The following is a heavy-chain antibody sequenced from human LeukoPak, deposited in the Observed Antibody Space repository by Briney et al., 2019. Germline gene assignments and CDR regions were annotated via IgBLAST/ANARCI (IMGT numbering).Heavy chain of an antibody. CDR3: ARVGLVPAAMRFYYYYYYMDV. D-gene: IGHD2-2*01. J-gene: IGHJ6*03. CDR1: GFTFSSYG. CDR2: INHSGST. Sequence: GSLRLSCAASGFTFSSYGMHWVRQAPGKGLEWIGEINHSGSTNYNPSLKSRVTISVDTSKNQFSLKLSSVTAADTAVYYCARVGLVPAAMRFYYYYYYMDVWGKGTTVTVSS. V-gene: IGHV4-34*01.